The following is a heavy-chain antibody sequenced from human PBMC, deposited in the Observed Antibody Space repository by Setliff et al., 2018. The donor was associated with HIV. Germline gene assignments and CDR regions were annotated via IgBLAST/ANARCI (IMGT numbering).Heavy chain of an antibody. Sequence: SETLSLTCAVYGGSFSDYYWSWIRQPPGKGLEWIGEINHSGSTNYNPSLKRRVTISVDTSKNQFSLKLNSVTAADTAVYYCARVRLELRQYWFDSWGQGCPVTVSS. CDR1: GGSFSDYY. J-gene: IGHJ5*01. D-gene: IGHD1-7*01. CDR2: INHSGST. V-gene: IGHV4-34*01. CDR3: ARVRLELRQYWFDS.